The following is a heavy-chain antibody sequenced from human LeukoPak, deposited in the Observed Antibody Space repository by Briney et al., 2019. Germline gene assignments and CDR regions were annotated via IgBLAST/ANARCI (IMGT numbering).Heavy chain of an antibody. V-gene: IGHV3-30-3*01. CDR2: ISYDGSNK. J-gene: IGHJ3*02. CDR3: ARNGIVVVPTAIRIGAFDI. CDR1: GFTFSSYA. Sequence: PGGSLRLSCAASGFTFSSYAMHWVRQAPGKGLEWVAVISYDGSNKYYADSVKGRFTISRDNSKNTLYLQMNSLRAEDTAVYYCARNGIVVVPTAIRIGAFDIWGQGTMVTVSS. D-gene: IGHD2-2*02.